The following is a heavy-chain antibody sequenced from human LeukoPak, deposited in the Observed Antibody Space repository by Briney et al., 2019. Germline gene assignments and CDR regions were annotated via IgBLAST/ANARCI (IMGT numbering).Heavy chain of an antibody. J-gene: IGHJ5*02. D-gene: IGHD6-6*01. CDR3: ARTRFGIAASRGDSRFDP. CDR1: GGSFSGYY. V-gene: IGHV4-34*01. Sequence: SETLSLTCAVYGGSFSGYYWSCIRQPPGKGLEWSGEINHSGSTNYNPSLKSRVTTPLDTSKNQSSRKLSCVTSADTAVHYCARTRFGIAASRGDSRFDPWGQGNLVTVSS. CDR2: INHSGST.